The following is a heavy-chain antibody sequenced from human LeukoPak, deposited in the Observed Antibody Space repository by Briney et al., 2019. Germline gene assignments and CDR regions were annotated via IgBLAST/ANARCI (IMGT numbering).Heavy chain of an antibody. J-gene: IGHJ4*02. CDR2: INHSGYT. Sequence: SETLSLTCAVYGESSFSSYYWSWIRQTQGGTLEWIGEINHSGYTNYNPSLKSRVTLSIDTSKNQFSLRLNSVTAADTAVYYCSRQVVGNDYWGQGILVTVSS. CDR1: GESSFSSYY. V-gene: IGHV4-34*01. D-gene: IGHD3-22*01. CDR3: SRQVVGNDY.